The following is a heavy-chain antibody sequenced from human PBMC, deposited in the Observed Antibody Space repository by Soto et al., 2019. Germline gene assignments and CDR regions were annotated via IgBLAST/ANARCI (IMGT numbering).Heavy chain of an antibody. CDR3: ARGGNFYCSGGSCYSRNWFDP. J-gene: IGHJ5*02. V-gene: IGHV4-34*01. Sequence: PSETLSLTCAVYGGSFSGYYWSWIRQPPGKGLEWIGEINHSGSTNYNPSLKSRVTISVDTSKNQFSLKLSSVTAADTAVYYCARGGNFYCSGGSCYSRNWFDPWGQGTLVTVSS. D-gene: IGHD2-15*01. CDR2: INHSGST. CDR1: GGSFSGYY.